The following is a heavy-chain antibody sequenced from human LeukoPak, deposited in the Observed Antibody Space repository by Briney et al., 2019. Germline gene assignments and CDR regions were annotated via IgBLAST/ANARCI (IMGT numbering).Heavy chain of an antibody. CDR2: ISGSVGTT. CDR1: GFTFSSYA. D-gene: IGHD7-27*01. J-gene: IGHJ4*02. Sequence: GGSLRLSCASSGFTFSSYAMSWVRQAPGKGLEWVSSISGSVGTTYYADTVKGRFTISRDNSKNTLFLQMNSLRAEDTAIYYCAKVEALGLDYWGQGTLVTVSS. CDR3: AKVEALGLDY. V-gene: IGHV3-23*01.